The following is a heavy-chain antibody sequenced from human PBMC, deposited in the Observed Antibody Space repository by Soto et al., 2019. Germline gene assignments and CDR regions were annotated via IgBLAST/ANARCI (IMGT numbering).Heavy chain of an antibody. Sequence: SETLSLTCTVSGGPIISYGWCWVRNRPGPGLEPMVHSSYSGSTTSNPSLESRVTISVDTSKNQFSLRLSSVTTADTAVYYYARAQSWSFYLIDYWGQGTAVTVSS. J-gene: IGHJ4*02. CDR1: GGPIISYG. D-gene: IGHD3-10*01. CDR2: SSYSGST. CDR3: ARAQSWSFYLIDY. V-gene: IGHV4-59*01.